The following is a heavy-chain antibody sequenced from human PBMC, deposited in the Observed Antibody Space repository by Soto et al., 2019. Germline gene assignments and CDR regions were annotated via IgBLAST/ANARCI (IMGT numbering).Heavy chain of an antibody. Sequence: QVQLVQSGAEVKKPGASVKVSCKASGYTFTSYGISWVRQAPGQGLEWLGWISAYNGNTNYAQKLQGRVTMTTDTSTSTAYMELRSLRSDDTAVYYCARDRGTTVTPWEYYYYGMDVWGQGTTVTVSS. V-gene: IGHV1-18*01. CDR1: GYTFTSYG. J-gene: IGHJ6*02. CDR2: ISAYNGNT. CDR3: ARDRGTTVTPWEYYYYGMDV. D-gene: IGHD4-17*01.